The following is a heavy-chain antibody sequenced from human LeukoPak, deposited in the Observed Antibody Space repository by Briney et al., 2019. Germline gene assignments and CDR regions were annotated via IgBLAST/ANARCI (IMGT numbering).Heavy chain of an antibody. V-gene: IGHV3-30*04. CDR3: ARGILGELSLGFVDY. J-gene: IGHJ4*02. Sequence: GGSLRLSCAASGFTFCSYAMHWVRQGPGKGLEWGAVISYDGRNKYYADSVKGRFTISRDNSKNTLYLQMNSLRAEDTAVYYCARGILGELSLGFVDYWGQGTLVTVSS. CDR2: ISYDGRNK. D-gene: IGHD3-16*02. CDR1: GFTFCSYA.